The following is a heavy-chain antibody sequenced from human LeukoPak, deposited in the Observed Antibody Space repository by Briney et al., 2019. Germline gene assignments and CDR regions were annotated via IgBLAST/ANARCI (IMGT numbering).Heavy chain of an antibody. CDR3: ARDLTLWASHSSC. CDR1: GYTFTGYY. CDR2: INPNSGGT. J-gene: IGHJ4*02. Sequence: ASVKVSCKASGYTFTGYYMHWVRQAPGQGLEWMGRINPNSGGTNYAQKFQGRVTMTRDTSISTAYMELSRLRSDDTAVYYCARDLTLWASHSSCWGQGTLVAVSS. V-gene: IGHV1-2*06. D-gene: IGHD2-15*01.